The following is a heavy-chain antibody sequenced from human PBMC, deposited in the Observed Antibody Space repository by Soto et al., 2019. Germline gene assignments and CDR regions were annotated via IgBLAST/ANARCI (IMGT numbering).Heavy chain of an antibody. Sequence: EVQLVESGGGLVQPGRSLRLSCTASGFTFGDYAMSWFRQAPGKGLEWVGFIRSKAYGGTTEYAASVKGRFTISRDDYQSIPYLQMKSLKTQDTTVYYCTKVRADYYAGSGPHYWGHGTLVTVSS. D-gene: IGHD3-22*01. CDR2: IRSKAYGGTT. J-gene: IGHJ4*01. V-gene: IGHV3-49*03. CDR1: GFTFGDYA. CDR3: TKVRADYYAGSGPHY.